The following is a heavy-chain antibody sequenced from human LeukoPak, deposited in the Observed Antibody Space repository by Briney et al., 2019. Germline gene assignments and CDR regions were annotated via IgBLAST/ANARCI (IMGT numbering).Heavy chain of an antibody. V-gene: IGHV4-61*02. CDR2: IYTSGST. J-gene: IGHJ6*03. CDR1: GGSISSGSYY. D-gene: IGHD6-19*01. CDR3: ARDETYSSDWQSNHYYYSMDV. Sequence: SETLSLTCAVSGGSISSGSYYWSWIRQPAGKGLEWIGRIYTSGSTYYNPSIKSRVTISVDTSKNQFSLKLISVTAADTAMYSCARDETYSSDWQSNHYYYSMDVWGIGTTVTVSS.